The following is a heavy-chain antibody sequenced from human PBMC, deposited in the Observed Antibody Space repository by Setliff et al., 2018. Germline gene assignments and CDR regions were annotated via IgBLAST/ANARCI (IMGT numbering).Heavy chain of an antibody. CDR2: ISPYNGVT. CDR1: AYILSSYG. V-gene: IGHV1-18*01. Sequence: ASVKVSCKASAYILSSYGISWVRLAPGEGLEWMGWISPYNGVTSYAQRFQGRVTMTTDTSTSAAYLELMSLRSDDTAVYYCAISSLSICSGDTCPNAFDIWGQGTMVTVSS. D-gene: IGHD2-15*01. J-gene: IGHJ3*02. CDR3: AISSLSICSGDTCPNAFDI.